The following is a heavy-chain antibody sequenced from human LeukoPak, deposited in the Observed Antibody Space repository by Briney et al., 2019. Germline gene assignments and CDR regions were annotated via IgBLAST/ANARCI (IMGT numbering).Heavy chain of an antibody. V-gene: IGHV4-39*01. Sequence: PSETQSLTCTVSGDSIRSDSHYWGWIRQSPGKGLEWIGSIHYSGSTYYNPSLKSRVTISVDTSKNQFSLKLSSVTAADTAVYYCARRIAALTFDYWGQGTLVTVSS. J-gene: IGHJ4*02. D-gene: IGHD6-6*01. CDR3: ARRIAALTFDY. CDR1: GDSIRSDSHY. CDR2: IHYSGST.